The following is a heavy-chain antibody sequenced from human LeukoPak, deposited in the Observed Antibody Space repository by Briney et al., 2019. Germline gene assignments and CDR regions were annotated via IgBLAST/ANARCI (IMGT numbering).Heavy chain of an antibody. V-gene: IGHV3-23*01. D-gene: IGHD5-18*01. CDR2: VSDDGALT. CDR1: GFTFRNCA. J-gene: IGHJ4*02. CDR3: VKEERGYSYGDY. Sequence: GGSLRLSCAASGFTFRNCAMSWVRQPPGKGLEWVSAVSDDGALTWYADSVKGRFTISRDNSKNAVSLQMINLRADDTARYYCVKEERGYSYGDYWGQGTLVTVSS.